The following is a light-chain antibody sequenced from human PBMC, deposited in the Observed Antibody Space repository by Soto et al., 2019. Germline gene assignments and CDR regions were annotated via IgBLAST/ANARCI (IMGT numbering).Light chain of an antibody. V-gene: IGKV3-15*01. Sequence: EIVMTQSPATLSVSPGERATLSCRASQSVSSNLAWYQQKPGQAPRLLIYGASTRATGIPARFSGSGSGTEFTLTISSLQSEDFAVYYCQQYNNWPLGRHTFGQGTKLEIK. CDR3: QQYNNWPLGRHT. CDR2: GAS. CDR1: QSVSSN. J-gene: IGKJ2*01.